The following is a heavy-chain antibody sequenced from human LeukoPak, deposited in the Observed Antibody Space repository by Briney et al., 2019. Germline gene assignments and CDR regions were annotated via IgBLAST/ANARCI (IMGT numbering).Heavy chain of an antibody. Sequence: SETLSLTCTVSGGSISPYYWSRIRQPPGKGLEWLGYIYYSGNTDYNPSLKSRVAISVDTSKIQFSLKLSSVTAADTAVYYCARSTGTTMFIDYWGQGTLVTVS. CDR1: GGSISPYY. J-gene: IGHJ4*02. CDR3: ARSTGTTMFIDY. CDR2: IYYSGNT. D-gene: IGHD3-10*02. V-gene: IGHV4-59*01.